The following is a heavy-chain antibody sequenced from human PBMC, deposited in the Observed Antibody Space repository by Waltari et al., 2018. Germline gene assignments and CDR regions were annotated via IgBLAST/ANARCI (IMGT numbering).Heavy chain of an antibody. Sequence: EVQLVESGGGLNQPGGSLRLCCVASGFTVSSNYMIWVRRAPGKGLECSSVIYSVGSTYYADSVKGRFTISRDNSKNTLDLQTNSLRSEDTAEYYCSCSGGYSSDWYVSDYWGQGTLVTVSS. J-gene: IGHJ4*02. V-gene: IGHV3-53*01. CDR3: SCSGGYSSDWYVSDY. CDR2: IYSVGST. CDR1: GFTVSSNY. D-gene: IGHD6-19*01.